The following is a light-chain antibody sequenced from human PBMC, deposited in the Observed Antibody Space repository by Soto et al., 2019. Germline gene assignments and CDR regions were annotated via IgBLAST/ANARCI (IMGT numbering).Light chain of an antibody. V-gene: IGLV1-44*01. CDR3: AAWDDSLNGYV. CDR1: RSNIGSNT. J-gene: IGLJ1*01. Sequence: QSFLTQPPSASGTPGQRVTIACSGSRSNIGSNTVNWYRQLPGTAPKLLIYSNNQRPSGVPDRFSGSKSGTSASLAISGLQSEDEADYYCAAWDDSLNGYVFGTGTKVTVL. CDR2: SNN.